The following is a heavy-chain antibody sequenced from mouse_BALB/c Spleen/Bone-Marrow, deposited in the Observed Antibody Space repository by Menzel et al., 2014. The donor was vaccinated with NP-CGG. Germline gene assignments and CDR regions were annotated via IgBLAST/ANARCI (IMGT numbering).Heavy chain of an antibody. D-gene: IGHD2-3*01. Sequence: QVQLQQPGAELAKPRASVKMSCKASGYTFTSYWIHWIKQRPGQGLEWLGYINPSTGYTEYNQKFKDKATLTADKSSSTAYMQLTSLTYDDSAVYYCAGFYDGYYLPLDYWGQGATLAVSS. CDR2: INPSTGYT. J-gene: IGHJ2*01. V-gene: IGHV1-7*01. CDR3: AGFYDGYYLPLDY. CDR1: GYTFTSYW.